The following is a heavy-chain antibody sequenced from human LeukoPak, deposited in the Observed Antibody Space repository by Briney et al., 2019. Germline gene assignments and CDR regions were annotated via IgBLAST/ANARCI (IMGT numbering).Heavy chain of an antibody. CDR1: GGTFSSYA. Sequence: SVKVSCKASGGTFSSYAISWVRQAPGQGLEWMGGIIPIFGTANYAQKFQGRVTITADESTSTAYMELSSLRSEDTAVYYCARDWGSGTKYNWFDPWGQGTLVTVSS. J-gene: IGHJ5*01. D-gene: IGHD3-16*01. CDR3: ARDWGSGTKYNWFDP. V-gene: IGHV1-69*13. CDR2: IIPIFGTA.